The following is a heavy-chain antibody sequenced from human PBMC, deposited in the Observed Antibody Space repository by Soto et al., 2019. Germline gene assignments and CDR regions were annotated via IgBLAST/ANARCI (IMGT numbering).Heavy chain of an antibody. J-gene: IGHJ4*02. Sequence: PGGSLRLSCAASGFTVSSNYMSWVRQAPGKGLEWVSVIYSGGSTYYADSVKGRFTISRDNSKNTLYLQMNSLRAEDTAVYYCARDSRGQGVATISNYWGQGTLVTVSS. CDR2: IYSGGST. V-gene: IGHV3-66*01. D-gene: IGHD5-12*01. CDR1: GFTVSSNY. CDR3: ARDSRGQGVATISNY.